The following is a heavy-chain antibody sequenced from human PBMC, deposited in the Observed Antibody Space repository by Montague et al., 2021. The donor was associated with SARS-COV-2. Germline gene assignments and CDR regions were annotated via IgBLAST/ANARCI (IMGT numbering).Heavy chain of an antibody. Sequence: PALVKPTQTLTLTCTFSGFSLITTEECVTWIRQSPGKALEWLVLIDGSDYKYYNSSLKTRLTISKDTSKKLVILTMANMDPVDTGTYFCARTLRDICDSWGQGTLVTVSS. J-gene: IGHJ4*02. CDR2: IDGSDYK. CDR3: ARTLRDICDS. V-gene: IGHV2-70*01. CDR1: GFSLITTEEC.